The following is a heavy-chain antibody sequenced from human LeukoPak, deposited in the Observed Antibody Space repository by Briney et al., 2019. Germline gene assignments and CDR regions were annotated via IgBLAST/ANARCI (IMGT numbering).Heavy chain of an antibody. D-gene: IGHD2-21*02. CDR2: INPNSGGT. CDR3: ARDGPYCGGDCYNGIDY. Sequence: EASVKVSCKASGYTFTNYYLHWVRQAPGQGLEWMGWINPNSGGTNYAQKFQGRVTMTRDTSISTAYMELSRLRSDDTAVYYCARDGPYCGGDCYNGIDYWGQGTLVTVSS. V-gene: IGHV1-2*02. J-gene: IGHJ4*02. CDR1: GYTFTNYY.